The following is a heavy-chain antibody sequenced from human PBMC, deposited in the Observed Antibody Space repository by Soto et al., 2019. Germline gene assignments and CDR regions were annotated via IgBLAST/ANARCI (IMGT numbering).Heavy chain of an antibody. CDR1: GGTLNNYA. J-gene: IGHJ4*02. V-gene: IGHV1-69*01. D-gene: IGHD3-3*01. CDR2: ILPVSAPP. CDR3: ATDSNYDVSNSF. Sequence: QVQLVQSGAEVKKPGSSVRVSCKASGGTLNNYAINWVRQAPGQGLEWMVGILPVSAPPDYAQKFQGRVSITAEPSTSTVYMELSRLKSDDTAVYFCATDSNYDVSNSFWGQGTLVTVSS.